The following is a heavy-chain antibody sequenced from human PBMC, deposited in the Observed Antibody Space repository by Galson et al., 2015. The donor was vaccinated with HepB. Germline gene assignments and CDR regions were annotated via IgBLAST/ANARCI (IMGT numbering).Heavy chain of an antibody. CDR2: ISYDGSNK. CDR1: GFTFSSYG. D-gene: IGHD3-3*01. Sequence: LRLSCAASGFTFSSYGMHWVRQAPGKGLEWVAVISYDGSNKYYADSVKGRFTISRDSSKNTLYLQMNSLRAEDTAVYYCAKDRDFWSGYYFVGGIDYWGQGTLVTVSS. V-gene: IGHV3-30*18. J-gene: IGHJ4*02. CDR3: AKDRDFWSGYYFVGGIDY.